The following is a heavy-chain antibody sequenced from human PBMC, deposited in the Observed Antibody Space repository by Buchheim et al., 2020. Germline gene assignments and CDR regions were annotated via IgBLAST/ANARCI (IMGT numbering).Heavy chain of an antibody. CDR2: ISYDESNK. D-gene: IGHD4-17*01. CDR1: GFTFSSYA. CDR3: ARPLMTTVTKYGMDV. V-gene: IGHV3-30-3*01. J-gene: IGHJ6*02. Sequence: QVQLVESGGGVVQPGRSLRLSCAASGFTFSSYAMHWVRQAPGKGLEWVAVISYDESNKYYADSVKGRFTISRDNSKNTLYLQMNSLRAEDTAVYYCARPLMTTVTKYGMDVWGQGTT.